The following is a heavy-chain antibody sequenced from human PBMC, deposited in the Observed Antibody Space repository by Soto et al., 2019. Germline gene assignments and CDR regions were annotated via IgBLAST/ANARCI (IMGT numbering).Heavy chain of an antibody. Sequence: RGSLRLSCAASGFTFSDYYMSWIRQAPGKGLEWVSYISDTGGTKYYAESVKGRFTISRDNTKSSLYLQMNSLRAEDTAVYYCAREMVIAATNHYYYGMDVWGQGTTVTVSS. CDR3: AREMVIAATNHYYYGMDV. CDR1: GFTFSDYY. D-gene: IGHD2-15*01. V-gene: IGHV3-11*01. CDR2: ISDTGGTK. J-gene: IGHJ6*02.